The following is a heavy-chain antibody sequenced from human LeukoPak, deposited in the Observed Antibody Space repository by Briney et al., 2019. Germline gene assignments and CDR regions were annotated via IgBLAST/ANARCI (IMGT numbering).Heavy chain of an antibody. CDR2: ISAYNGNT. J-gene: IGHJ6*03. D-gene: IGHD6-13*01. CDR3: AIGEAAAGTAYYYSYMDV. Sequence: ASVKVSCKASGYTFTSYGISGVRQAPGQVLEWMGRISAYNGNTNYAQQLQVRVTMTTDTSTSIAYMALSGMRSDDTAVYYRAIGEAAAGTAYYYSYMDVWGKGPSVSVSS. V-gene: IGHV1-18*01. CDR1: GYTFTSYG.